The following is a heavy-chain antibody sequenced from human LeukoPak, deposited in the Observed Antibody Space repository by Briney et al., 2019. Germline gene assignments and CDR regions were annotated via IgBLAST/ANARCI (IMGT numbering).Heavy chain of an antibody. CDR2: INPNSGDT. V-gene: IGHV1-2*06. J-gene: IGHJ4*02. D-gene: IGHD2-21*02. CDR1: GYTFTGYY. Sequence: GASVKVSCKASGYTFTGYYVHWVRQAPGQGLEWMGRINPNSGDTNYAQKFQGRVTMTWDTSISTAYMELSRLRSDDTAVYYCARDYCGGDCFPDYWGQGTLVTVSS. CDR3: ARDYCGGDCFPDY.